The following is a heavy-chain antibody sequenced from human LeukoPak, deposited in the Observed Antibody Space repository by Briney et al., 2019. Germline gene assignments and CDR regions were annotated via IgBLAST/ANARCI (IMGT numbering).Heavy chain of an antibody. CDR2: IKDDGSEK. CDR1: GFTFSGYW. CDR3: APLNWVYPDGFDI. J-gene: IGHJ3*02. V-gene: IGHV3-7*01. Sequence: GGSLRPSCAASGFTFSGYWMSWVRQAPGKGLEWVASIKDDGSEKYYMDSVKGRLTISRDNAKNSMSLQMNSLRAEDTAVYYCAPLNWVYPDGFDIWGQGTMVTVSS. D-gene: IGHD6-13*01.